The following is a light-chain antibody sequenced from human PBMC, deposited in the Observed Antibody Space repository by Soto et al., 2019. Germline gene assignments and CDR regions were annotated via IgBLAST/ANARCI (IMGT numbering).Light chain of an antibody. Sequence: QSALTQPASVSGSPGQSITISCTGTRSDVGGYNYVSWYQHHPGKSSKLMIYDVSNRPSVVSNRFSGSKSGNTASLTISGLQPEDEADYYCCSYTTSNTRQIVFGTGTKVTVL. CDR1: RSDVGGYNY. CDR2: DVS. CDR3: CSYTTSNTRQIV. J-gene: IGLJ1*01. V-gene: IGLV2-14*03.